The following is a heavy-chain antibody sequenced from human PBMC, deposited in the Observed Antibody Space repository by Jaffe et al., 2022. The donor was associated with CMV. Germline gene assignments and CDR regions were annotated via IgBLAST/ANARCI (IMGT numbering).Heavy chain of an antibody. CDR3: AKERYYDSSGYSSNWFDP. J-gene: IGHJ5*02. Sequence: EVQLLESGGGLVQPGGSLRLSCAASGFTFSSYAMSWVRQAPGKGLEWVSAISGSGGSTYYADSVKGRFTISRDNSKNTLYLQMNSLRAEDTAVYYCAKERYYDSSGYSSNWFDPWGQGTLVTVSS. D-gene: IGHD3-22*01. CDR1: GFTFSSYA. CDR2: ISGSGGST. V-gene: IGHV3-23*01.